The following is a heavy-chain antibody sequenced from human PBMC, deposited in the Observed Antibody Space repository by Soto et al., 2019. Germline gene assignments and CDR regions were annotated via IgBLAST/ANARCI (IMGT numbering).Heavy chain of an antibody. CDR2: IIPIFGTA. D-gene: IGHD2-2*02. CDR3: ARVKDIVVVPAAIPFWFDP. V-gene: IGHV1-69*06. Sequence: QVQLVQSGAEVKKPGSSVKVSCKASGGTFSSYAISWVRQAPGQGLEWMGGIIPIFGTANYAQKFKGRVTITADKSTSTAYMELSSLRSEDTAVYYCARVKDIVVVPAAIPFWFDPWGQGTLVTVSS. CDR1: GGTFSSYA. J-gene: IGHJ5*02.